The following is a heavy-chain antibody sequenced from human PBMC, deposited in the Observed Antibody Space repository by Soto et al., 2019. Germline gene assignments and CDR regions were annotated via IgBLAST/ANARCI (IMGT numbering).Heavy chain of an antibody. CDR1: GGSISSGDYY. J-gene: IGHJ4*02. V-gene: IGHV4-30-4*01. CDR3: ARINSGGSGSPFDY. D-gene: IGHD3-10*01. Sequence: SETLSLTCTVSGGSISSGDYYWSWIRQPPGKGLEWIGYIYYSGSTCYNPSLKSRVTISVDTSKNQFSLKLSSVTAADTAVYYCARINSGGSGSPFDYWGQGTLVTVSS. CDR2: IYYSGST.